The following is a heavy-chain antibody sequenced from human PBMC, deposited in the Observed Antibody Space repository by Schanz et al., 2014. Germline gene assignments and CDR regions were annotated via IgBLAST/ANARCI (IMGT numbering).Heavy chain of an antibody. CDR3: ARGPSQGYSYGHNIGAYYYGMDV. J-gene: IGHJ6*02. CDR2: IIPVLAIA. CDR1: GGTFSSYT. Sequence: QVQLVQSGAEVKKPGSSVKVSCTASGGTFSSYTISWIRQAPGQGLEWMGRIIPVLAIADYAQKFQGRVTSTADKSTSTASMELSSLRSEDTAVYYCARGPSQGYSYGHNIGAYYYGMDVWGQGTTVTVSS. D-gene: IGHD5-18*01. V-gene: IGHV1-69*02.